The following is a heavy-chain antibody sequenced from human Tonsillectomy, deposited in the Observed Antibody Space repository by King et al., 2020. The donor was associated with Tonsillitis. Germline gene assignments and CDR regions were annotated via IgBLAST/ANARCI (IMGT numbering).Heavy chain of an antibody. J-gene: IGHJ4*02. CDR2: ITHDGKKE. CDR3: VKDVSGSFSLDY. D-gene: IGHD1-26*01. CDR1: GFTFSNYS. Sequence: VQLVESGGGVVQPGRSLILSCSASGFTFSNYSIHWFRRSPGRGLDWVAVITHDGKKEYYADSVKVRFTISRDNSKNTLYLQMNSLRAEDTAMYYCVKDVSGSFSLDYWGQGTLVTVSS. V-gene: IGHV3-30*04.